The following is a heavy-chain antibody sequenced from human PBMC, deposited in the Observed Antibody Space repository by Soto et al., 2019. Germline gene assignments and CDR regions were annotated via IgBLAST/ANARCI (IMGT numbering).Heavy chain of an antibody. J-gene: IGHJ4*02. CDR2: IKSKTDGGTT. D-gene: IGHD3-3*01. Sequence: EVQLVESGGGLVKPGGSLRLSCAASGFTFSNAWMSWVRQAPGKGLEWVGRIKSKTDGGTTDYAAPVKGRFTISRDDSKNTLYLQMNSLKTEDTAVYYCTTGTYYDFWSGYYDYWGQGTLVTVSS. CDR3: TTGTYYDFWSGYYDY. V-gene: IGHV3-15*01. CDR1: GFTFSNAW.